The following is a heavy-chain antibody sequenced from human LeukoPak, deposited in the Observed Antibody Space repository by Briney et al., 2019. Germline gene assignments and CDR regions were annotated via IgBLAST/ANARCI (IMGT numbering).Heavy chain of an antibody. J-gene: IGHJ5*02. Sequence: ASVKVSCKASGYTFTSYYMRWVRQAPGQGLEWMGIINPSGGSTSYAQKFQGRVTMTRDTSTSTVYMELSSLRSEDTAVYYCARDVIGYNWFDPWVQGTLVTVSS. CDR2: INPSGGST. CDR1: GYTFTSYY. CDR3: ARDVIGYNWFDP. V-gene: IGHV1-46*01. D-gene: IGHD3-10*01.